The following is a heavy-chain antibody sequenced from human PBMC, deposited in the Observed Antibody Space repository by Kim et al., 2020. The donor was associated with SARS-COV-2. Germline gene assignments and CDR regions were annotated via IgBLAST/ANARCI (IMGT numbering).Heavy chain of an antibody. Sequence: GGSLRLSCAASGFTFSGYCMSWVRQAPGKGLEWVSAISDSGADRNYANSVKGRFTISRDNSKNTLYLQMNSLRDEDTAVYYCAKRLGYRTPNFDYLGQGTLVTVSS. CDR2: ISDSGADR. CDR3: AKRLGYRTPNFDY. J-gene: IGHJ4*02. CDR1: GFTFSGYC. D-gene: IGHD5-12*01. V-gene: IGHV3-23*01.